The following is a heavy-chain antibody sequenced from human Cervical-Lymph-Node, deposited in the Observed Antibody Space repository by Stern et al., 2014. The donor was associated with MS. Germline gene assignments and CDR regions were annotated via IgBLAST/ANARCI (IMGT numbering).Heavy chain of an antibody. CDR3: ARGSDT. J-gene: IGHJ5*02. V-gene: IGHV3-7*01. D-gene: IGHD2-15*01. CDR2: IKEDGSET. Sequence: PLVQSGGGLVQPGGSLRLSCAASGFTFSRYWMNWVRQAPGKGLEWVANIKEDGSETYYVDSVKGRFTISRDNAKNSLYLQMNSLRAEDTAVYYCARGSDTWGQGTLVTVSS. CDR1: GFTFSRYW.